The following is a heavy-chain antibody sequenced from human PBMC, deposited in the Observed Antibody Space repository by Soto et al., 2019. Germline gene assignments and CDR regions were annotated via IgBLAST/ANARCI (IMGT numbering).Heavy chain of an antibody. D-gene: IGHD5-18*01. CDR3: ARDEGYNGFDI. V-gene: IGHV3-7*01. J-gene: IGHJ3*02. CDR1: GFTFRRSW. CDR2: INEDGSAR. Sequence: EVQLAESGGGLVQPGGSLRLSCLASGFTFRRSWMTWVRQAPGQGLEWVGNINEDGSARNYVDFVKGRFTISRDNAKNSLYLKMNSLRADETDVYYYARDEGYNGFDIWGQGTMVTVSS.